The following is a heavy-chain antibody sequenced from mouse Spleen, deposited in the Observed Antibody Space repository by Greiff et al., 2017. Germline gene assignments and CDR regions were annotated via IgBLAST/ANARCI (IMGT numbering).Heavy chain of an antibody. CDR3: ARSYGSSFSFDY. CDR2: ISSGSSTI. Sequence: EVKLMESGGGLVKPGGSLKLSCAASGFTFSDYGMHWVRQAPEKGLEWVAYISSGSSTIYYADTVKGRFTISRDNAKNTLFLQMTSLRSEDTAMYYCARSYGSSFSFDYWGQGTTLTVSS. D-gene: IGHD1-1*01. CDR1: GFTFSDYG. J-gene: IGHJ2*01. V-gene: IGHV5-17*01.